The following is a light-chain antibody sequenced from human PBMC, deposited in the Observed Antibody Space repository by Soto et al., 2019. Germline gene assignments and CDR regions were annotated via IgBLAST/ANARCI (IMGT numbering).Light chain of an antibody. CDR3: EQRNQWPPVT. V-gene: IGKV3-11*01. J-gene: IGKJ4*01. Sequence: ESVLTQSPATLSLSPGERATLSCRASPSVSNTLAWYQHKPGQAPRLLIYDASNRATVVPSRFSGSGTGTDFTLTIISRQPEDFVVYYCEQRNQWPPVTFGGGTRVEIK. CDR2: DAS. CDR1: PSVSNT.